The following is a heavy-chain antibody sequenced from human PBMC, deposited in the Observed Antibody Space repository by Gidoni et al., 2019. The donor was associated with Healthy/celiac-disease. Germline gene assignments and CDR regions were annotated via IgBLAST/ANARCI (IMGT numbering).Heavy chain of an antibody. CDR1: GFNCSSYW. CDR3: AREDGVGAASFDY. D-gene: IGHD1-26*01. J-gene: IGHJ4*02. Sequence: EVRLVESRAGLVQPGGSVRLSAAASGFNCSSYWMSWFRQAPGKGLKWLANIKQDGSEKYSVDSVKGLFTISRDNAKNSLYLQLNSLRAADTAVYYCAREDGVGAASFDYWGQGTLVTVSS. CDR2: IKQDGSEK. V-gene: IGHV3-7*03.